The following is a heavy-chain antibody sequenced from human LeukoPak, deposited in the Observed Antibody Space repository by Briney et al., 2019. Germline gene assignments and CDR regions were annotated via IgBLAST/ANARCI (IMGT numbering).Heavy chain of an antibody. J-gene: IGHJ4*02. CDR2: ISASGTLT. Sequence: GGSLRLSCAASGFTFSSYEMNWVRQAPGKGLEWISCISASGTLTHYADSVEGRFTISRDNAKNSLYLQMNSLRAEDTAVYYCARGVATIMSWGQGTLVTVSS. D-gene: IGHD5-12*01. V-gene: IGHV3-48*03. CDR3: ARGVATIMS. CDR1: GFTFSSYE.